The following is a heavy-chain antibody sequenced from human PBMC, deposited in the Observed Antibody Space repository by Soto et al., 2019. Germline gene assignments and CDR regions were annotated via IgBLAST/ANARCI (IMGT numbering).Heavy chain of an antibody. V-gene: IGHV3-23*01. J-gene: IGHJ4*02. D-gene: IGHD2-8*01. CDR2: ITGSGRDT. Sequence: PVGSLRLSCAASGFTFRNNVLSWVRQAPGKGLDWVSGITGSGRDTYYADSVKGRFTISRDNSKNMVFLQMNSLRAEDTALYYCAKNGLDNSPSAIDSWGPGTLVT. CDR1: GFTFRNNV. CDR3: AKNGLDNSPSAIDS.